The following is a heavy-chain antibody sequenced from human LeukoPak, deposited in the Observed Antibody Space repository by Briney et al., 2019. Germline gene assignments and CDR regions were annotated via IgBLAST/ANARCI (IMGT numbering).Heavy chain of an antibody. J-gene: IGHJ4*02. CDR2: ISSSSSYI. D-gene: IGHD4-17*01. V-gene: IGHV3-21*01. CDR3: ARAKVTTVFLDY. Sequence: GGSLRLSCAASGFTFSSYSMNWVRQAPGKGLEWVSSISSSSSYIYYADSVKGRFTISRDNAKNSLYLQMNSLRAKDTAVYYCARAKVTTVFLDYWGQGTLVTVSS. CDR1: GFTFSSYS.